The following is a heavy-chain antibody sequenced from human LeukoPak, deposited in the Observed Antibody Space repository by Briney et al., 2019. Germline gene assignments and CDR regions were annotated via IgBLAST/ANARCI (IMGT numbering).Heavy chain of an antibody. D-gene: IGHD2-15*01. CDR3: ARPYCSGGSCHDYFDY. J-gene: IGHJ4*02. Sequence: GASVKVSCKASGYTFTGYYMHWVRQGPGQGLEWMGWINPHTGGTNYAQKFQGRVTMTRDTSISTAYMELSGLTSDDTAVYYCARPYCSGGSCHDYFDYWGQGTLVTVSS. V-gene: IGHV1-2*02. CDR2: INPHTGGT. CDR1: GYTFTGYY.